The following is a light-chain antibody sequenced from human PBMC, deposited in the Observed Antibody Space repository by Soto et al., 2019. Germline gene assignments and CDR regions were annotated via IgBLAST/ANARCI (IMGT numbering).Light chain of an antibody. Sequence: EIVLTQSPATLSLSPGERATLSCRASQSVNIYLAWYQQKPGQAPRLLIYDASNRATGIPARFSGSGSGTDFTLTISILEPEDFAVYYCQQRSNWPPLTFGGGTKVEIK. V-gene: IGKV3-11*01. CDR2: DAS. CDR1: QSVNIY. CDR3: QQRSNWPPLT. J-gene: IGKJ4*01.